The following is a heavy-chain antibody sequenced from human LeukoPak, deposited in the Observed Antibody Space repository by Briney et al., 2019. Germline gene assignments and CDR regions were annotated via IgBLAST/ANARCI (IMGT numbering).Heavy chain of an antibody. CDR1: GFTFSSYW. V-gene: IGHV3-7*01. CDR3: ARGFDYYGSGSYWLSDY. J-gene: IGHJ4*02. Sequence: PGGSLRLSCAASGFTFSSYWMSWVRQAPGKGLEWVANIKQDGSEKYYVDSVKGRFTISRDNAKNSVYLQMNSLRAEDTAVYYCARGFDYYGSGSYWLSDYWGQGTLVTVSS. D-gene: IGHD3-10*01. CDR2: IKQDGSEK.